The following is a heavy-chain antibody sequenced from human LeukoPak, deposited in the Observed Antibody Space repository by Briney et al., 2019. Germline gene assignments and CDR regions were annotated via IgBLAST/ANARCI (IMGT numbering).Heavy chain of an antibody. CDR1: GGSVSSAYYY. D-gene: IGHD6-19*01. CDR2: IYYSGST. J-gene: IGHJ2*01. CDR3: ARDGGSWPYWYLDL. Sequence: PSETLSLTCTVSGGSVSSAYYYWSWIRQPTGKGLEWIGYIYYSGSTNYNPSLKTRVTISVDTSKNQFSLKLSSVTAADTAVYYCARDGGSWPYWYLDLWGRGTLVTVSS. V-gene: IGHV4-61*01.